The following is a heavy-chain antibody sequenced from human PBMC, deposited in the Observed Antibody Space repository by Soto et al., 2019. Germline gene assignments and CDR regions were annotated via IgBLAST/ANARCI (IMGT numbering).Heavy chain of an antibody. J-gene: IGHJ6*03. Sequence: GGSLRLSCAASGFTFSSYAMSWVRQAPGKGLEWVGRIKSKTDGGTTDYAATVKGRFTISRDDSKNTLYLQMNRLKTEDTAVYYCTTRGWSVGDYVRTPNYYYYMDVWGKGTTVTVSS. CDR1: GFTFSSYA. CDR3: TTRGWSVGDYVRTPNYYYYMDV. D-gene: IGHD2-21*02. V-gene: IGHV3-15*01. CDR2: IKSKTDGGTT.